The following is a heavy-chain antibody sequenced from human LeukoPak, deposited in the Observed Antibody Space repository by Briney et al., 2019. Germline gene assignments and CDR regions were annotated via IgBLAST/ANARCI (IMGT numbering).Heavy chain of an antibody. CDR1: GFTFSSYA. CDR3: AKDVSGNVDSSGLLGI. D-gene: IGHD3-22*01. CDR2: ISYDGSNK. V-gene: IGHV3-30*18. Sequence: GGSLRLSCAASGFTFSSYALHWVRQAPGKGLEWVAVISYDGSNKYYADSVQGRFTISRDNSKNTLYLQMNSLRAEDTAVYYCAKDVSGNVDSSGLLGIWGQGTMVTVSS. J-gene: IGHJ3*02.